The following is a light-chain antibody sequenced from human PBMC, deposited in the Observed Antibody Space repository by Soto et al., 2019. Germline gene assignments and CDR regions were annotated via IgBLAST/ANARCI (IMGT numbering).Light chain of an antibody. CDR1: TNDVGSYNL. J-gene: IGLJ3*02. CDR2: EGT. Sequence: QSALTQPASVSGSPGQSITISCTGTTNDVGSYNLVSWYQQHPGKAPELMIYEGTKRPSGVSDRFSGSKSGNTASLTISGLQAADEADYFCCSWGTSGTVVFGGGTQLTVL. CDR3: CSWGTSGTVV. V-gene: IGLV2-23*01.